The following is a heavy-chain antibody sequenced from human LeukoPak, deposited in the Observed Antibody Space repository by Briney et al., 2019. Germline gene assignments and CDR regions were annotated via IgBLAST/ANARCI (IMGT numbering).Heavy chain of an antibody. Sequence: GASVKISCKGSGYTFTSYWIGWVRQMPGKGLEWMGIIHPGDSNNRYGPSFQGQVTISADKSIGTAYLQWSSLKASDTAVYYCARQTPGQYGMDVWGQGTTVTVSS. CDR2: IHPGDSNN. CDR3: ARQTPGQYGMDV. CDR1: GYTFTSYW. V-gene: IGHV5-51*01. J-gene: IGHJ6*02.